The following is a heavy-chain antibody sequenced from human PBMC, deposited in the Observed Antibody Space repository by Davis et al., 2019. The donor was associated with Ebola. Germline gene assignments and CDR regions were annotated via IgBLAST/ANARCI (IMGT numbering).Heavy chain of an antibody. CDR1: GFTFSSYS. V-gene: IGHV3-21*04. J-gene: IGHJ4*02. CDR3: ARVQPLRELLNRYYFDY. Sequence: GGSLRLSCAASGFTFSSYSMNWVRQAPGKGLEWVSSISSSSSYIYYADSVKGRFTISRDNAKNSLYLQMNSLRAEDTAVYYCARVQPLRELLNRYYFDYWGQGTLVTVSS. D-gene: IGHD2-15*01. CDR2: ISSSSSYI.